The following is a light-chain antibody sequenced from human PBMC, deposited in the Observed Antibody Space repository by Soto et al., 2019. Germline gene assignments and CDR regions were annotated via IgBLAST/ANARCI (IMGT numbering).Light chain of an antibody. V-gene: IGLV4-69*01. CDR3: QTWGTGVV. J-gene: IGLJ2*01. Sequence: QSVLTQSPSASAPLGASVKLTCTLSSGHSSYAIAWHQQQPEKGPRYLMKLNSDGSHSKGDGIPDRFSGSSSGAERYLTISRLQSEDEADYYCQTWGTGVVFGGGTKLTVL. CDR2: LNSDGSH. CDR1: SGHSSYA.